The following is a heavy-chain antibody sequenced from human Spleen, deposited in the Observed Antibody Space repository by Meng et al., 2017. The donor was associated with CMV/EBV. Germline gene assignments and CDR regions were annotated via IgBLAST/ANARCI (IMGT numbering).Heavy chain of an antibody. Sequence: SETLSLTCTVSGGSISGYYWSWIRQPPGKGLEWIGHMHYSGSTNDNPSLKSRMTISIDTSKNQVSLKVSSVTAADTAVYYCARVKDGWSGSDYHFYGLDVWGQGTTVTVSS. CDR3: ARVKDGWSGSDYHFYGLDV. J-gene: IGHJ6*02. CDR2: MHYSGST. V-gene: IGHV4-59*01. CDR1: GGSISGYY. D-gene: IGHD3-3*01.